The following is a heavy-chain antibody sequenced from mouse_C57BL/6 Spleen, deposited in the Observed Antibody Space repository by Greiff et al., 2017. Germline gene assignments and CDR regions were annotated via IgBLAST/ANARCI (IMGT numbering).Heavy chain of an antibody. CDR3: ASTYYDYDGAWFAY. CDR1: GYTFTSYW. Sequence: QVQLQQSGAELVKPGASVKLSCKASGYTFTSYWMHWVKQRPGRGLEWIGRIDPNSGGTKYNEKFKSKDTLTVDKPSSTAYMQLSSLTSEDSAVXYCASTYYDYDGAWFAYWGQGTLVTVSA. CDR2: IDPNSGGT. J-gene: IGHJ3*01. D-gene: IGHD2-4*01. V-gene: IGHV1-72*01.